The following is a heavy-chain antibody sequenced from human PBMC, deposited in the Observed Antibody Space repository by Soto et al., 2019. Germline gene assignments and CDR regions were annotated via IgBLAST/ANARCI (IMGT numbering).Heavy chain of an antibody. V-gene: IGHV3-66*01. CDR3: ARSSSPENWFDP. CDR2: IYSGGST. CDR1: GFTVSSNY. J-gene: IGHJ5*02. Sequence: EVQLVESGGGLVQPGGSLRLSCAASGFTVSSNYMSWVRQAPGKGLEWVSVIYSGGSTYYADSVKGRFTISRDNSKNTLYLQMNSPRAEDTAVYYCARSSSPENWFDPWGQGTLVTVSS. D-gene: IGHD6-13*01.